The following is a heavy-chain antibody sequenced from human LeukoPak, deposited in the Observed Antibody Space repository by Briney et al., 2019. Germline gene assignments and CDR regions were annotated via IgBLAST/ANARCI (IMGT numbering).Heavy chain of an antibody. D-gene: IGHD3-22*01. J-gene: IGHJ4*02. Sequence: GGSLRLSCAVSGFSLSLYGIHWVRQAPGKGLEGVAFISHDGGEINYVDSVKGRFTVSRDNSKNTIYLRMNSLRIEDTAVYYCAREPSSSWYLRFLEYWGQGTLVTVSS. CDR1: GFSLSLYG. CDR2: ISHDGGEI. CDR3: AREPSSSWYLRFLEY. V-gene: IGHV3-30*03.